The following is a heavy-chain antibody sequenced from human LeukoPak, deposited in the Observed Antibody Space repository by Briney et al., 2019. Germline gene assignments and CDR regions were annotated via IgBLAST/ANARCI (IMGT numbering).Heavy chain of an antibody. CDR2: ITASGTAM. CDR1: GFTFSSYS. J-gene: IGHJ4*02. V-gene: IGHV3-48*01. CDR3: AKDLARSAAAYYFDS. Sequence: PGGSLRLSCAASGFTFSSYSMNWVRQAPGKGLEWVSHITASGTAMFYADSVKGRFTISRDNAKDSLFLQMNSLRAEDTAVYYCAKDLARSAAAYYFDSWGQGTLVTVSS. D-gene: IGHD6-13*01.